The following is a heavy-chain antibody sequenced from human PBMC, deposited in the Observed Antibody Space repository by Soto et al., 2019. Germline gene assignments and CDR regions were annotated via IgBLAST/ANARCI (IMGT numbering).Heavy chain of an antibody. D-gene: IGHD6-13*01. CDR2: FDPEDGET. CDR1: GYTLTELS. V-gene: IGHV1-24*01. Sequence: ASVKVSCKVSGYTLTELSMHWVRQAPGKGLEWMGGFDPEDGETIYAQKFQGRVTMTEDTSTDTAYMELSSLRSEDTAVYYCATETPSSSWYSSYRFAPWGQGTLVTVYS. J-gene: IGHJ5*02. CDR3: ATETPSSSWYSSYRFAP.